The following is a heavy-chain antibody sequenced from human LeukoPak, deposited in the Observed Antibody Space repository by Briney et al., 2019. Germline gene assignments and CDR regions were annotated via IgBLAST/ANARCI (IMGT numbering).Heavy chain of an antibody. Sequence: ASVKVSCKASGYTFTNYGISWVRQAPGQGLEWMGWISTYNDYTKYSQKLQGRVTMTTDTSTSTAYMELRSLTSDDTAVYYCARDLATVVVVAADPFDYWGQGTLVTVSS. V-gene: IGHV1-18*01. J-gene: IGHJ4*02. CDR3: ARDLATVVVVAADPFDY. CDR2: ISTYNDYT. D-gene: IGHD2-15*01. CDR1: GYTFTNYG.